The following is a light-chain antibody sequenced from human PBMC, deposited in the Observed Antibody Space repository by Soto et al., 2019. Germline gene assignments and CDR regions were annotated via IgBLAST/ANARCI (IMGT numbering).Light chain of an antibody. Sequence: DIQMTQSPPTLSASVGYRVTITCRSSQSIRTWLAWYQQRPGKAPKLLISRASALQSGVPSRFSGSGSGTTFTLTISILHPDDFATYYCQQYSGYPGFGQGTRVEIK. CDR3: QQYSGYPG. J-gene: IGKJ1*01. CDR2: RAS. CDR1: QSIRTW. V-gene: IGKV1-5*03.